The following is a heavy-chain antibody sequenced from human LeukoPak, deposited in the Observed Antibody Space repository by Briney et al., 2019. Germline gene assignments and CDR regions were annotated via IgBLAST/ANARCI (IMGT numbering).Heavy chain of an antibody. CDR3: ARVTLAAAGLGAFDI. CDR2: FIPFLDIP. D-gene: IGHD6-13*01. J-gene: IGHJ3*02. V-gene: IGHV1-69*04. CDR1: GDTFSSYA. Sequence: SVKVSCKASGDTFSSYAISWIRQAPGQGLEWMGRFIPFLDIPNTAQKFLGRVTFTADKSTSTAYMELSSLRPDDTAVYYCARVTLAAAGLGAFDIWGQGTMVTVSS.